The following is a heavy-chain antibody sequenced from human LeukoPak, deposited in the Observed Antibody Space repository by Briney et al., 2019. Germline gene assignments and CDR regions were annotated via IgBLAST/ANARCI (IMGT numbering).Heavy chain of an antibody. CDR1: GFLFTRYW. D-gene: IGHD5-12*01. J-gene: IGHJ4*02. V-gene: IGHV3-7*01. CDR2: INQDGSVK. Sequence: GGSLRLSCAASGFLFTRYWMSWVRQAPGRGLEWVASINQDGSVKYYVDSVKGRFTISRDNARNSLSLQMNSLGVEDTAVYFCARWGQTSGYYYVDNWGQGTLVTVSS. CDR3: ARWGQTSGYYYVDN.